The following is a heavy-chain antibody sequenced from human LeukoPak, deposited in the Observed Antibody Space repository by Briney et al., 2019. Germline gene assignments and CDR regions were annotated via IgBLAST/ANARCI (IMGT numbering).Heavy chain of an antibody. J-gene: IGHJ4*02. CDR2: INWSGGST. V-gene: IGHV3-20*01. D-gene: IGHD3-22*01. CDR3: ARVRLGYDSSGYLSAYYFDF. CDR1: GFTFDDYG. Sequence: GGSLRLSCAPSGFTFDDYGMSWVRQAPGKGLEWVSDINWSGGSTRYADSVKGRFTISRDNAENSLYLQMNSLRAEDTALYHCARVRLGYDSSGYLSAYYFDFWGQGTLVTVSS.